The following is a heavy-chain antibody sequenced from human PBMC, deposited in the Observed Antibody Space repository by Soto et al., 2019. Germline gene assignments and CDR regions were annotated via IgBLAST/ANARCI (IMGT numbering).Heavy chain of an antibody. V-gene: IGHV3-30*18. J-gene: IGHJ4*02. Sequence: QVQLVESGGGVVQPGRSLRLSCVASGFTFRTYGMHWVRQAPGKGLEWVALTSYDGSNNYYADSVKGRFTISRDNSKNTLYLQMNSLRTEDTAIYSCANYDSRSLFDYWGQGTLVAVSS. CDR2: TSYDGSNN. D-gene: IGHD3-10*01. CDR1: GFTFRTYG. CDR3: ANYDSRSLFDY.